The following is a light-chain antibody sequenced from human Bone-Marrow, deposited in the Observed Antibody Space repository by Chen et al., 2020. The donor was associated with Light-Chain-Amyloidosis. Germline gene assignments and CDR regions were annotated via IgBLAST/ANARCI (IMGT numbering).Light chain of an antibody. J-gene: IGLJ2*01. CDR3: QSADSSGTYEVI. CDR2: RDT. Sequence: YELIQPPSVSVYPGQTARITCSGDDLPTKYAYWYQQKPGQAPVLVIHRDTERPSGISERFAGASSGTTATLTISGVQAEDEADYHCQSADSSGTYEVIFGGGTKLTVL. CDR1: DLPTKY. V-gene: IGLV3-25*03.